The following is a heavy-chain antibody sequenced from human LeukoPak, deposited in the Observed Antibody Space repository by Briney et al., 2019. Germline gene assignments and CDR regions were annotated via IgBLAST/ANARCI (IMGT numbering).Heavy chain of an antibody. Sequence: ASVKVSCKASGYTFTSYAMNWVRQAPGQGLEWMGWINTNTGNPTYAQGFTGRFVFSLDTSVSTAYLQISSLKAEDTAVYYCARGERVYYDFWSGYYTADYWGQGTLVTVSS. J-gene: IGHJ4*02. CDR3: ARGERVYYDFWSGYYTADY. D-gene: IGHD3-3*01. V-gene: IGHV7-4-1*02. CDR2: INTNTGNP. CDR1: GYTFTSYA.